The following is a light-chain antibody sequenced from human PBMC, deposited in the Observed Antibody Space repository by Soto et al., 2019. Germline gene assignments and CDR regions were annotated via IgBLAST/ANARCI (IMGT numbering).Light chain of an antibody. CDR1: QSVSSY. V-gene: IGKV3-11*01. Sequence: EIVLTQSPATLSLSPGERATLSCRASQSVSSYLAWYQQKPGQAPRLLIYDASNRATGIPARFSGSGSGTDFTLASSRVEPEGFAVDCGQQRSNWPLYTFGQGTKLEIK. CDR2: DAS. J-gene: IGKJ2*01. CDR3: QQRSNWPLYT.